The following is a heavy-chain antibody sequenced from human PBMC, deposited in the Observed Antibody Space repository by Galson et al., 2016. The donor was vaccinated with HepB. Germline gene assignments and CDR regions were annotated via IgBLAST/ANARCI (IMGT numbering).Heavy chain of an antibody. CDR3: AKGDDFWSGYYGGL. CDR1: GFTFNTYA. Sequence: SLRLSCAASGFTFNTYAMPWVRQAPGKGLECVATISGNGIGTAYAGSVKGRFTISRDNSKNTLYLRMNSLRAEDTAVYYCAKGDDFWSGYYGGLWGQGTLVTVSS. CDR2: ISGNGIGT. D-gene: IGHD3-3*01. V-gene: IGHV3-23*01. J-gene: IGHJ4*02.